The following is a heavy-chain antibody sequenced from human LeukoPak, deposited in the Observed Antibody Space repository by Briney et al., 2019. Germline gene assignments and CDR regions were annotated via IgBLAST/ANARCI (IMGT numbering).Heavy chain of an antibody. CDR3: AKGKADTVTTDFDY. Sequence: PGGSLRLSCVAPGFNIDDYAMHWVRQPPGKGLEWVLGISWNSGSIGYADSVKGRFTISRDNAKNSLYLQMNSLRAEDMALYYCAKGKADTVTTDFDYWGQGTLVTVSS. V-gene: IGHV3-9*03. D-gene: IGHD4-11*01. CDR2: ISWNSGSI. CDR1: GFNIDDYA. J-gene: IGHJ4*02.